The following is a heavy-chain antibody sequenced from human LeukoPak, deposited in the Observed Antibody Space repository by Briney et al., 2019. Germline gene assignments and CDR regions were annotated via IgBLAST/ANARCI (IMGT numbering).Heavy chain of an antibody. CDR3: ARVRGGPYYYYYYMDV. J-gene: IGHJ6*03. D-gene: IGHD3-10*01. CDR2: IYHSGST. Sequence: SETLSLTCAVSGGSISSSNWWSWVRQPPGKGLEWIGEIYHSGSTNYNPSLKSRVTISVDTSKNQFSLKLSSVTAADTAVYYCARVRGGPYYYYYYMDVWGKGTTVTVSS. V-gene: IGHV4-4*02. CDR1: GGSISSSNW.